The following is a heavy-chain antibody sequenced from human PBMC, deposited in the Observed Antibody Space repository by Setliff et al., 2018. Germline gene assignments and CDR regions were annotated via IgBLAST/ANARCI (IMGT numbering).Heavy chain of an antibody. CDR2: ISPYSGNT. Sequence: ASVKVSCKTSGFGFTTFGFSWVRQAPGQGLEWLGSISPYSGNTNYPQWLQDRVTMTIDTSATTVYMELQSLRSDDTAVYYCARCLPFLSGYDRGAFDSWGQGTPVTVSS. D-gene: IGHD5-12*01. V-gene: IGHV1-18*01. CDR1: GFGFTTFG. CDR3: ARCLPFLSGYDRGAFDS. J-gene: IGHJ4*02.